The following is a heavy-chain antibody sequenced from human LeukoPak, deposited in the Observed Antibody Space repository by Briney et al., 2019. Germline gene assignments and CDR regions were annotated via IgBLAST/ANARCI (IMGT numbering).Heavy chain of an antibody. CDR3: ARDLSQVGVVTLGASDI. CDR2: IYYSGSA. Sequence: SETLSLTCTVSGGSISGYYWNWIRQPPGKGLEWIGYIYYSGSANYNPSLKSRVTISVDTTKNQLSLELNSVTAADTAVYYCARDLSQVGVVTLGASDIWGQGTMVTVSS. V-gene: IGHV4-59*01. CDR1: GGSISGYY. J-gene: IGHJ3*02. D-gene: IGHD3-3*01.